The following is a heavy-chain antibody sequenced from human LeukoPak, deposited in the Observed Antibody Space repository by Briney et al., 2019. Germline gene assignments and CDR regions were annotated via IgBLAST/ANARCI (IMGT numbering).Heavy chain of an antibody. CDR2: IGASGGST. CDR3: AKDSGWLLFDD. Sequence: GGSLRLSCAASGFTFFNYGMNWVRRAPGKGLEWVSGIGASGGSTYYADSVKGRFTISRDNSKNTLYLQMSSLRAEDTAVYYCAKDSGWLLFDDWGQGTLVTVSS. CDR1: GFTFFNYG. V-gene: IGHV3-23*01. J-gene: IGHJ4*02. D-gene: IGHD3-22*01.